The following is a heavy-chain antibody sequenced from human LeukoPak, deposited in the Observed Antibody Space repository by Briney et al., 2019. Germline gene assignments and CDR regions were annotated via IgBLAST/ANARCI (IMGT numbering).Heavy chain of an antibody. Sequence: GGSLRLSCAASAITFSTYAMSWVRQTPGKGLECVSVISGGAGSTYYADSVKGRFTISRDNSKNTLYLQMNSLRAEDTAVYYCAKDKYNFWSGSNYYYMDVWGKGTTVTLSS. CDR3: AKDKYNFWSGSNYYYMDV. J-gene: IGHJ6*03. CDR1: AITFSTYA. V-gene: IGHV3-23*01. D-gene: IGHD3-3*01. CDR2: ISGGAGST.